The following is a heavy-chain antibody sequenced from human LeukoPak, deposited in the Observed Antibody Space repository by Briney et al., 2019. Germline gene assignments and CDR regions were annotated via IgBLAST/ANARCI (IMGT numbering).Heavy chain of an antibody. CDR3: ARDLSSVPNYYDSSGYYQHPPFDY. D-gene: IGHD3-22*01. CDR1: GFTLSSYS. Sequence: GGSLRPSCAASGFTLSSYSMNWVRQAPGKGLEWVSSISSSSSYIYYADSVKGRLTISRDNAKNSLYLQMNSLRAEDTAVYYCARDLSSVPNYYDSSGYYQHPPFDYWGQGTLVTVSS. V-gene: IGHV3-21*01. CDR2: ISSSSSYI. J-gene: IGHJ4*02.